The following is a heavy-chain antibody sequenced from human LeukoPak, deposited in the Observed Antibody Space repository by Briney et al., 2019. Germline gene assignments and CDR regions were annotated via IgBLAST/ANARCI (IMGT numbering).Heavy chain of an antibody. J-gene: IGHJ6*03. D-gene: IGHD1-7*01. CDR3: ARESVVELSYYYYMDV. CDR1: RFTFSSYA. Sequence: GGSLRLSCAAYRFTFSSYAMHWVRQAPGKGLEWVAVISYDGSNKYYADSVKGRFTISRDNSKNTLYLQMNSLRAEDTAVYYCARESVVELSYYYYMDVWGKGTTVTLSS. V-gene: IGHV3-30-3*01. CDR2: ISYDGSNK.